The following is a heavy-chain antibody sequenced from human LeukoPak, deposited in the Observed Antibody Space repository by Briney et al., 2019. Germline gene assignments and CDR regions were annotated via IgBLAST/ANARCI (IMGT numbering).Heavy chain of an antibody. CDR2: IYPGDSDT. V-gene: IGHV5-51*01. J-gene: IGHJ2*01. CDR1: GYSFTSYW. CDR3: ARHNQDIVLMVYAMGWYFDL. D-gene: IGHD2-8*01. Sequence: GESLKISCKGSGYSFTSYWIGWVRQMPGKGLEWMGIIYPGDSDTRYSTSFQGQVTISADKSISTAYLQWSSLKASDTAMYYCARHNQDIVLMVYAMGWYFDLWGRGTLVTVSS.